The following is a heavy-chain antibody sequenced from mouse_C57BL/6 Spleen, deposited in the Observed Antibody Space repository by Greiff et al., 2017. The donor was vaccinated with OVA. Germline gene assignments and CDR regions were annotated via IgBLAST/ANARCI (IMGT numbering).Heavy chain of an antibody. CDR1: GYTFTDYY. D-gene: IGHD2-10*01. CDR3: ARRGAYWNWYFDV. CDR2: INPNNGGT. V-gene: IGHV1-26*01. J-gene: IGHJ1*03. Sequence: EVQLQQSGPELVKPGASVKISCKASGYTFTDYYMNWVKQSHGKSLEWIGDINPNNGGTSYNQKFKGKATLTVDKSSSTAYMELRSLTSEDSAVYYCARRGAYWNWYFDVWGTGTTVTVSS.